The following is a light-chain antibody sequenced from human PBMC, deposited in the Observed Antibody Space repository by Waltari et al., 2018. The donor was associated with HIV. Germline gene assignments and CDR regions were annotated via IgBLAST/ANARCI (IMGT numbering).Light chain of an antibody. V-gene: IGLV2-14*01. CDR2: EVY. CDR3: ASYTADDTVL. J-gene: IGLJ2*01. Sequence: SDLTQPASVSGFLGQSITISCTGGDSDFGLYHFISWYQQQPGKVPKLLLYEVYTRASGIPGRFSGSKSGNTASLTITGLQIEDDGLYYCASYTADDTVLFGGGTTVTVL. CDR1: DSDFGLYHF.